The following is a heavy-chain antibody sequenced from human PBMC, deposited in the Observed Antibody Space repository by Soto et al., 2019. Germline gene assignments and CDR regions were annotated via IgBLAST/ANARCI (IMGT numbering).Heavy chain of an antibody. CDR1: GFTFSSYA. CDR2: ISGSGGST. CDR3: ANLLGVYYDSSGYVTPLDY. Sequence: GGSLRLSCAASGFTFSSYAMSWVRQAPGKGLEWVSAISGSGGSTYYADSVKGRFTISRDNSKNTLYLQMNSLRAEDTAVYYCANLLGVYYDSSGYVTPLDYWGQGTLVTVSS. J-gene: IGHJ4*02. D-gene: IGHD3-22*01. V-gene: IGHV3-23*01.